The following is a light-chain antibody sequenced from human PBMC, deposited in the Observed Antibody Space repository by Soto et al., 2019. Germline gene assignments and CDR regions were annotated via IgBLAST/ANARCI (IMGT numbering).Light chain of an antibody. CDR3: QQRRRWPRT. J-gene: IGKJ1*01. CDR1: ESVSSY. CDR2: DAS. Sequence: EIVLTQSPATLSLSPGERATLSCRADESVSSYLAWYQQKPGQAPRLLIYDASNRATGVPARFSGSRSGTDFTHTVSSLEPEDFAVYYCQQRRRWPRTFGQGTKVEIK. V-gene: IGKV3-11*01.